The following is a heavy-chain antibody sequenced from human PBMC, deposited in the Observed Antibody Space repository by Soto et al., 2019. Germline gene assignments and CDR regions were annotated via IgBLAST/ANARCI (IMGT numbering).Heavy chain of an antibody. CDR1: GGSISGSTYY. Sequence: QLQLQESGPGLVEPSETLSLTCTVSGGSISGSTYYWGWIRQPPGKGLEWIGTTYYSGDTYYNPPVRRRVTISVDTSTNLFSLKPSSVTAEDTAVYYGVRQRYSTAWARIDYWGQGSLVTVSS. D-gene: IGHD3-16*02. CDR2: TYYSGDT. V-gene: IGHV4-39*01. J-gene: IGHJ4*02. CDR3: VRQRYSTAWARIDY.